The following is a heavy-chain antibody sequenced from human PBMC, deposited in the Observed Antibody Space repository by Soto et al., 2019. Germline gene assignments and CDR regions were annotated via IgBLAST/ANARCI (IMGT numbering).Heavy chain of an antibody. CDR1: GGSISSYS. D-gene: IGHD1-26*01. CDR3: ARDQGVGAHHNWFDP. CDR2: INYSGST. Sequence: SETLSLTCTVSGGSISSYSWAWIRQPPGKGLECIGYINYSGSTNYNPSLKSRVTISADTSKNQVSLKLTSVTTADTAVYYCARDQGVGAHHNWFDPWGQGTLVTVSS. V-gene: IGHV4-59*01. J-gene: IGHJ5*02.